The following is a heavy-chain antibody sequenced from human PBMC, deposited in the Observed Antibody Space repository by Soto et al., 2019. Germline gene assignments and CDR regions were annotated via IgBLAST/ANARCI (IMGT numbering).Heavy chain of an antibody. CDR2: ISGSGGST. D-gene: IGHD3-3*01. V-gene: IGHV3-23*01. CDR1: GFTFSSYA. J-gene: IGHJ4*02. Sequence: PGGSLRLSCAASGFTFSSYAVSWVRQAPGKGLEWVSAISGSGGSTYYADSVKGRFTISRDNSKNTLYLQMNSLRAEDTAVYYCAKLTPYYDFWSGYSGHFDYWGQGTLVTVSS. CDR3: AKLTPYYDFWSGYSGHFDY.